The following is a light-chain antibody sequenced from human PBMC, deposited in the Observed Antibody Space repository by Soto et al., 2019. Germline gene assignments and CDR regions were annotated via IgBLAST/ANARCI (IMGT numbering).Light chain of an antibody. J-gene: IGKJ2*02. CDR2: DAS. V-gene: IGKV1-5*01. CDR1: QTISNW. Sequence: IRMNHSPSTLSATNGDRVTMTCRASQTISNWLAWYQQKPGKAPKLLIYDASSLQSGVPSRFSGRGSGTEFTLTISSLQPDDFATYYCPQYNFFPRTFGQRT. CDR3: PQYNFFPRT.